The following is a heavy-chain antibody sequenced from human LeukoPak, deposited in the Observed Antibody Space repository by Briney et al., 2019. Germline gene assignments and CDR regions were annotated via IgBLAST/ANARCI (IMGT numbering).Heavy chain of an antibody. D-gene: IGHD2-2*01. Sequence: SVTLSLTCTVSGASISSYYWGWIRQPPGKGLEWNGIIYYSGSTYYNPSLKSRVTISVDTSKNQFSLKLSSVTAADTAVYYCARGDIVVVPAAQSWFDPWGQGTLVTVSS. V-gene: IGHV4-39*01. CDR3: ARGDIVVVPAAQSWFDP. J-gene: IGHJ5*02. CDR2: IYYSGST. CDR1: GASISSYY.